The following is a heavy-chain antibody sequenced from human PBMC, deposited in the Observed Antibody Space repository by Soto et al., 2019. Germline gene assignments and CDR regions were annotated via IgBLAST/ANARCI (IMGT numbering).Heavy chain of an antibody. CDR2: ISYDGNTQ. CDR1: GLTLNSYS. Sequence: GGSMRLSCAASGLTLNSYSIHWVRQAPGKGLDWVAVISYDGNTQFYGDSVKGRFIVSRDNSRNTLYLQLNNLQAEDTAVYYCAKVSRPSRISTPDFDYWGQGTLVTVS. J-gene: IGHJ4*02. V-gene: IGHV3-30-3*01. CDR3: AKVSRPSRISTPDFDY.